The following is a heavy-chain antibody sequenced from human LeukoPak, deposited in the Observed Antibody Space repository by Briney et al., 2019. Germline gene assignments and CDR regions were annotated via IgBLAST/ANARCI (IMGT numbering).Heavy chain of an antibody. Sequence: ASVKVSCKASGYTFTGYYMHWVRQAPGQGLEWMGWINPNSGGTSYAQKFQGRVTMTRDTSISTAYMELNSLRSADTAVYYCARDGSRGYSGYDHDRWGQGTLVTVSS. CDR2: INPNSGGT. D-gene: IGHD5-12*01. CDR1: GYTFTGYY. CDR3: ARDGSRGYSGYDHDR. J-gene: IGHJ5*02. V-gene: IGHV1-2*02.